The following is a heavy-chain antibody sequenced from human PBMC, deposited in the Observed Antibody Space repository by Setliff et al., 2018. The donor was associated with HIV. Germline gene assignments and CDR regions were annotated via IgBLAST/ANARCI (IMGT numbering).Heavy chain of an antibody. J-gene: IGHJ6*03. V-gene: IGHV3-74*01. CDR3: TRDRKFGSSGDYYYYMDV. D-gene: IGHD6-6*01. CDR2: INSDGTNT. Sequence: LRLSCTASGFTFSSYWVHWVRQAPGKGLVWVPRINSDGTNTDYADSVKGRFTISRDNAKNTLYLQMSSLRAEDTAVYYCTRDRKFGSSGDYYYYMDVWGKGTTVTVSS. CDR1: GFTFSSYW.